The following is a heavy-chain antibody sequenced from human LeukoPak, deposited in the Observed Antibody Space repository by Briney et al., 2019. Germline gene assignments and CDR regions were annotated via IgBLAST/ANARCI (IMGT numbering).Heavy chain of an antibody. Sequence: SETLSLTCTVSGVSISSYYWSWIRQPPGKGLEWIGYIYYSGSTNYDPSLKSRVTISVDTSKNQFSLKLSSVTAADTAVYYCARRGRTYTNNWYPLYYFDYWGQGTLVTVSS. CDR3: ARRGRTYTNNWYPLYYFDY. J-gene: IGHJ4*02. CDR1: GVSISSYY. D-gene: IGHD6-13*01. V-gene: IGHV4-59*12. CDR2: IYYSGST.